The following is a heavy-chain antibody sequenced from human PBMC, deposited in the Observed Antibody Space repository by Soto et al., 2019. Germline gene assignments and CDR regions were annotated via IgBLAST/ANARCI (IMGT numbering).Heavy chain of an antibody. V-gene: IGHV1-46*03. J-gene: IGHJ4*02. D-gene: IGHD3-10*01. Sequence: GASVKVSCKASGYTFTSYYMHWVRQAPGQGLEWMGIINPSGGSTSYAQKFQGRVTMTRDTSTSTVYMELSSLRSEDTAVYYCARAVGSGSYYLLYYIDYWGQGTRVTGAS. CDR2: INPSGGST. CDR1: GYTFTSYY. CDR3: ARAVGSGSYYLLYYIDY.